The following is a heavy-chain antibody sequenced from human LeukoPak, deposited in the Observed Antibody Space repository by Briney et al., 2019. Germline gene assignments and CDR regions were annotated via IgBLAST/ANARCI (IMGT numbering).Heavy chain of an antibody. V-gene: IGHV1-2*02. CDR2: INPNSGGT. D-gene: IGHD1-26*01. CDR1: GYTFTGYY. J-gene: IGHJ4*02. CDR3: ASEASGSYFY. Sequence: ASVKVSCKASGYTFTGYYMHWVRQAPGQGLEWMGWINPNSGGTNYAQKFQGRVTMTRDTAISTAYMGLSRLRSDDTAVYYCASEASGSYFYWGQGTLVTVSS.